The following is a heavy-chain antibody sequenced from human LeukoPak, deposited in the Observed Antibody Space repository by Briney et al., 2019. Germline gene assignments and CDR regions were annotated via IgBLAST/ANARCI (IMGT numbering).Heavy chain of an antibody. CDR1: GFTFSSYG. CDR3: AKDQATDIVVVPAALYYFDY. V-gene: IGHV3-30*18. J-gene: IGHJ4*02. D-gene: IGHD2-2*01. Sequence: GGSLRLSCAASGFTFSSYGMHWVRQAPGKGLGWVAVISYDGSNKYYADSVKGRFTISRDNSKNTLYLQMNSLRAEDTAVYYCAKDQATDIVVVPAALYYFDYWGQGTLVTVSS. CDR2: ISYDGSNK.